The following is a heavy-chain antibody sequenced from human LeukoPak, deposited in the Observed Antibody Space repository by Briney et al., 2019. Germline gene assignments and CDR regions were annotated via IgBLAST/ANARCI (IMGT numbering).Heavy chain of an antibody. CDR3: AKDLGDIVATPDY. Sequence: GGSLRLSCAASGFTFSSYAMSWVRQAPGKGLEWVSAISGSGGSTYYADSVKGRFTISRDNSRNTLYLQMNSLRAEDTAVYYCAKDLGDIVATPDYWGQGTLVTVSS. CDR1: GFTFSSYA. D-gene: IGHD5-12*01. V-gene: IGHV3-23*01. CDR2: ISGSGGST. J-gene: IGHJ4*02.